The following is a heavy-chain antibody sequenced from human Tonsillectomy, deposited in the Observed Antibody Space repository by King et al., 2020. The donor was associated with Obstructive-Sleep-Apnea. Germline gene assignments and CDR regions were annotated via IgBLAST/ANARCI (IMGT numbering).Heavy chain of an antibody. D-gene: IGHD3-10*01. CDR3: ARHPHPLVRAVILHNWFDP. CDR1: GGSISSSNW. V-gene: IGHV4-4*02. Sequence: VQLQESGPGLVKPSGTLSLTCAVSGGSISSSNWWSWVRQPPGKGLEWIGEIYHSGITNYNPSLKSRVTISVDKSKNQFSLKLNSVTAADTAVYYCARHPHPLVRAVILHNWFDPWGQGTLVTVSS. CDR2: IYHSGIT. J-gene: IGHJ5*02.